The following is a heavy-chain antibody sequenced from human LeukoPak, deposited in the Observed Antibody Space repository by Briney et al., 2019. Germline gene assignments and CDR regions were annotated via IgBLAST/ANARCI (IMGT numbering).Heavy chain of an antibody. CDR3: ARRRFLEWLSSYYYYYMDV. J-gene: IGHJ6*03. CDR1: GGSISSGSYY. CDR2: IYTSGST. D-gene: IGHD3-3*01. V-gene: IGHV4-61*02. Sequence: PSETLSLTCTVSGGSISSGSYYWSWIRQPAGKGLEWIGRIYTSGSTNYNPSLKSRVTISVDTSKNQFSLKLSSVTAADTAVYYCARRRFLEWLSSYYYYYMDVWGKGTTVTVSS.